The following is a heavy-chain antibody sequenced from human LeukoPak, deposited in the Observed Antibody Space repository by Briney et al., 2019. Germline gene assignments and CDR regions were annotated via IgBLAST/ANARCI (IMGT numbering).Heavy chain of an antibody. CDR1: GFTFSSYA. J-gene: IGHJ4*02. V-gene: IGHV3-23*01. CDR3: AKGRDSSGYYETFYFDY. CDR2: ISGSGGST. D-gene: IGHD3-22*01. Sequence: GGSLRLSCAASGFTFSSYAMSWVRQAPGKGLEWVSAISGSGGSTYYADSVKGRFTISRDNSKNTLYLQMNSLRAEDMAVYYCAKGRDSSGYYETFYFDYWGQGTLVTVSS.